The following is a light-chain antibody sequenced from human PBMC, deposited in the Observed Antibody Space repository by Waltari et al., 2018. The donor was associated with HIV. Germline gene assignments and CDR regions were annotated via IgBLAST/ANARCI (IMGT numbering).Light chain of an antibody. CDR3: GTWDSSLSAGV. CDR1: SSNIGQNY. Sequence: QSVLTQPPSVSAAPGQKVTICCSGSSSNIGQNYVSWYQQFPGKAPKLLIFDNNKRPSGIPDRFSGSKSGTSATLGITGLQTGDEADYYCGTWDSSLSAGVFGGGTKLTVL. J-gene: IGLJ3*02. CDR2: DNN. V-gene: IGLV1-51*01.